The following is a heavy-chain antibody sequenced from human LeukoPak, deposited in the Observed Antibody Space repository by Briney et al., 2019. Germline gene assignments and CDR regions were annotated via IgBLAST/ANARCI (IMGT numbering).Heavy chain of an antibody. CDR2: IDPSDSYT. CDR3: ARVIHLGELSLYDY. J-gene: IGHJ4*02. D-gene: IGHD3-16*02. Sequence: GESLKISCKGSGYSFTTYWITWVRQMPGKGLEWMGRIDPSDSYTNSSPSFQGHVTISADKSISTAYLQWSSLKAADTAMYYCARVIHLGELSLYDYWGQGTLVTVSS. CDR1: GYSFTTYW. V-gene: IGHV5-10-1*01.